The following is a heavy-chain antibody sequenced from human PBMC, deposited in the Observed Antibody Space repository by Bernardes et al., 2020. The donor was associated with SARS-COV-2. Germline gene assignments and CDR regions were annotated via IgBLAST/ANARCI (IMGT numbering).Heavy chain of an antibody. J-gene: IGHJ2*01. CDR3: ARGSAAVVSHFMLLFANWYFDL. Sequence: SETLSLTCAVYSGSFSGSYWSWIRQTPGKGLEWIGEINDSGSTKYNPALKSRVTISVDPSKNQFSLKLNSVTAADTAVYYCARGSAAVVSHFMLLFANWYFDLWGRGTLVTVS. V-gene: IGHV4-34*01. D-gene: IGHD2-15*01. CDR2: INDSGST. CDR1: SGSFSGSY.